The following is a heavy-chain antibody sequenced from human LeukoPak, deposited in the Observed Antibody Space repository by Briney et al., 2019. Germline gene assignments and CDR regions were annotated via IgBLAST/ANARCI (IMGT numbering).Heavy chain of an antibody. Sequence: GGSPRLSCAASGFTFSDYSMHWVRQAPGKGLEWVSSISSGRTNKYSADSLKGRFTISRDNAKNSLYLQMNSLRAEDSAVYYCARGPPLIGVAGTWPLDYWGQGTLVTVST. CDR2: ISSGRTNK. D-gene: IGHD6-19*01. J-gene: IGHJ4*02. V-gene: IGHV3-21*01. CDR3: ARGPPLIGVAGTWPLDY. CDR1: GFTFSDYS.